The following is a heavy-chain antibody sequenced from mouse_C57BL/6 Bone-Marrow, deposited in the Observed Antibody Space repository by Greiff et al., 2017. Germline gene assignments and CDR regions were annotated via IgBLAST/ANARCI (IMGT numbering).Heavy chain of an antibody. J-gene: IGHJ2*01. CDR2: FHPYNDDT. V-gene: IGHV1-47*01. Sequence: VKLQESGAELVKPGASVKMSCKASGYTFTTSPIEWMKQNPGKSLEWIGNFHPYNDDTKYNEKFKGKATLTVEKSSNTVYLELSRLTSDDSAVYYCARSSTFFYYFDYWGQGTTLTVSS. CDR3: ARSSTFFYYFDY. D-gene: IGHD5-1*01. CDR1: GYTFTTSP.